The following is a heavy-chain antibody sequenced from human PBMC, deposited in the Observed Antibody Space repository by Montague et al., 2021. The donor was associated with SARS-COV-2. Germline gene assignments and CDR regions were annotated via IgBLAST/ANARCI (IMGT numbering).Heavy chain of an antibody. Sequence: SETLSLTCAVYGGSFSDYTCGWIRHPPGKGLEWIGSISYSATSYSNPSLKSRVTMSVDTSRNQLSLNLSSVTVADTAVYYCARLGITLGGVIVIRSYFDFWGQGTLVTVSS. CDR1: GGSFSDYT. V-gene: IGHV4-34*01. D-gene: IGHD3-16*02. CDR2: ISYSATS. CDR3: ARLGITLGGVIVIRSYFDF. J-gene: IGHJ4*02.